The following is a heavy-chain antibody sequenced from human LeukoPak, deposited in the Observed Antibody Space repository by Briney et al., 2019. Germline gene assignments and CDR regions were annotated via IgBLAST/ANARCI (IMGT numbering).Heavy chain of an antibody. J-gene: IGHJ6*02. Sequence: ASVKVSCKASGYTFTGYYRHWVRQAPGQGLEWMGWINPNSGGTNYAQKFQGRVTMTRDTSISTAYMELSRLRSDDTAVYYCATDGAYGSGSYYYYYYGMDVWGQVTTVTVSS. V-gene: IGHV1-2*02. CDR1: GYTFTGYY. CDR3: ATDGAYGSGSYYYYYYGMDV. CDR2: INPNSGGT. D-gene: IGHD3-10*01.